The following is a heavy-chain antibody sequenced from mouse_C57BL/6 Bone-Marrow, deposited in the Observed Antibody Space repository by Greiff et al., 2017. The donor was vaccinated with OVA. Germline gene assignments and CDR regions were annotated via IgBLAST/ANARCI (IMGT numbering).Heavy chain of an antibody. D-gene: IGHD1-1*01. V-gene: IGHV5-12*01. CDR3: AFYYVWFAY. CDR1: GFTFSDYY. J-gene: IGHJ3*01. Sequence: EVMLVESGGGLVQPGGSLKLSCAASGFTFSDYYMYWVRQTPEKRLEWVAYISNGGGSTYYPETVKGRFPISRDNAKNTLYLQIRRLTSVAPALFSFAFYYVWFAYWGPGTLVTVSA. CDR2: ISNGGGST.